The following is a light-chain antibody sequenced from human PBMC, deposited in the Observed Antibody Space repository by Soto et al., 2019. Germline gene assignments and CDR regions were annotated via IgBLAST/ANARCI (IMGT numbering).Light chain of an antibody. J-gene: IGKJ2*01. CDR3: QQYDNLPPYT. CDR2: DAS. V-gene: IGKV1-33*01. Sequence: DIQMTQSPSSLSASVGDRVTITCQASQDISNYLNWYQQKPGKAPKLLIFDASNLETGVASRFSGSGSGTDFIFTISSLQPEDIATYYCQQYDNLPPYTFGQGTKLEIK. CDR1: QDISNY.